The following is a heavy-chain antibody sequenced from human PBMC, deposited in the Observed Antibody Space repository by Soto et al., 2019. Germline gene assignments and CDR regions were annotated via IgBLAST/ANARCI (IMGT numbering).Heavy chain of an antibody. CDR2: IYPGDSDT. CDR1: GYSFTSDW. D-gene: IGHD2-2*01. J-gene: IGHJ6*02. Sequence: GESLKISCKGSGYSFTSDWIGWVRQMPGKGLEWMGIIYPGDSDTRYSPSFQGQVTISADKSISTAYLQWSSLKASDTAMYYCARHQLPTRLVYYYGMDVWGQGTTVTVSS. CDR3: ARHQLPTRLVYYYGMDV. V-gene: IGHV5-51*01.